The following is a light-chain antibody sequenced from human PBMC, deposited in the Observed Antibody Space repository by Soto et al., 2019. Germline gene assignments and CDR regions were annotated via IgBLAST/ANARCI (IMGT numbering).Light chain of an antibody. CDR3: PCQDSSLSDVV. CDR2: DNS. Sequence: QPVLTQPPSVSGDPGQRVTISCTGTSSNIGAGYDVHWYQQLPGTAPKLLIYDNSNRPSGVPDRFSGFKSDTSASLVITGLQAEAEADYYCPCQDSSLSDVVFGGGTKLTVL. V-gene: IGLV1-40*01. CDR1: SSNIGAGYD. J-gene: IGLJ2*01.